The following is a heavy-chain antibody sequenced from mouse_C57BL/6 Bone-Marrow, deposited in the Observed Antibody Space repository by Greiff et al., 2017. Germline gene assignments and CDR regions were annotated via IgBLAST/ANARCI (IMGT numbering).Heavy chain of an antibody. D-gene: IGHD1-1*01. CDR3: TQIYYYRRSYWYFAV. V-gene: IGHV14-4*01. Sequence: VQLKESGAELVRPGASVKLSCPASAFNIKDDYMHWVKQRPDKGLEWIGWIDPENGDTESASKFQGKATITADTSSNTAYLQLSSLTSEDTAVYYCTQIYYYRRSYWYFAVWGTATPVTVSS. CDR1: AFNIKDDY. J-gene: IGHJ1*03. CDR2: IDPENGDT.